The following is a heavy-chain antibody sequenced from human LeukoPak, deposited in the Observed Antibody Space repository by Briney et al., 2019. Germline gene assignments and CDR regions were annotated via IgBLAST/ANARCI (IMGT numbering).Heavy chain of an antibody. CDR3: ARDQRTYSSGWYVGVPDYYYMDV. Sequence: ASVKVSCKASGYTFTGYYMHWVRQAPGQGLEWMGWINPNSGGTNYAQKFQGGVTMTRDTSISTAYMELSRLRSDDTAVYYCARDQRTYSSGWYVGVPDYYYMDVWGKGTTVTVSS. D-gene: IGHD6-19*01. CDR1: GYTFTGYY. V-gene: IGHV1-2*02. J-gene: IGHJ6*03. CDR2: INPNSGGT.